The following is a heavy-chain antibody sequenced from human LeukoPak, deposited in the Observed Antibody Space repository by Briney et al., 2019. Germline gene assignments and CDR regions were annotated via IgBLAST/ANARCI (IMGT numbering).Heavy chain of an antibody. CDR1: GYTFTSYD. Sequence: GASVKVSCKASGYTFTSYDINWVRQATGQGLEWMGWMNPNSGNTGYAQKFQGRVTITRNTSISTAYMELSSLRSEDTAVYYCARGTRIVVVPAAILYYFDYWGQGTLVTVSS. CDR3: ARGTRIVVVPAAILYYFDY. D-gene: IGHD2-2*02. CDR2: MNPNSGNT. J-gene: IGHJ4*02. V-gene: IGHV1-8*03.